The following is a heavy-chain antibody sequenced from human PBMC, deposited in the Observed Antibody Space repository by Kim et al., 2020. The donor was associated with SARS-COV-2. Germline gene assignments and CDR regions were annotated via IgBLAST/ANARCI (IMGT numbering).Heavy chain of an antibody. D-gene: IGHD3-3*01. CDR3: ARGLHPLTIFGVVPEFYYYYGMDV. V-gene: IGHV1-69*13. CDR1: GGTFSSYA. Sequence: SVKVSCKASGGTFSSYAISWVRQAPGQGLEWMGGIIPIFGTANYAQKFQGRVTITADESTSTAYMELSSLRSEDTAVYYCARGLHPLTIFGVVPEFYYYYGMDVWGRGTTVTVSS. CDR2: IIPIFGTA. J-gene: IGHJ6*02.